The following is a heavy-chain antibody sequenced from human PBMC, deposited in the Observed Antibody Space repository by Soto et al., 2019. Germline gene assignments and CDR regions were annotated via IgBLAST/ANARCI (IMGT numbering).Heavy chain of an antibody. CDR1: GFTFNNYW. D-gene: IGHD5-18*01. CDR3: ARGIQYRYGMDV. V-gene: IGHV3-74*01. J-gene: IGHJ6*02. Sequence: PGGSLRLSCASAGFTFNNYWMHWVRQAPGRGLVWVSRINGDGSSTFYADSVKGRFTISRDNAKNTVYLQMNSLRVEDTAVYYCARGIQYRYGMDVWGQGTTVTVSS. CDR2: INGDGSST.